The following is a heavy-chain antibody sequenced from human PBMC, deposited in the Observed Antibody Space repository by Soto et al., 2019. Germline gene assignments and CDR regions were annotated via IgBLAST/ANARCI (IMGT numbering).Heavy chain of an antibody. CDR1: GGTFSSYA. J-gene: IGHJ4*02. CDR2: IIPIFGTA. D-gene: IGHD2-2*01. V-gene: IGHV1-69*13. Sequence: GASVKVSCMASGGTFSSYAISWVRQAPGQGLEWMGGIIPIFGTANYAQKFQGRVTITADESTSTAYMELSSLRSEDTVVYYCARSEDCISTSCYGSADYWGQGTLVTVSS. CDR3: ARSEDCISTSCYGSADY.